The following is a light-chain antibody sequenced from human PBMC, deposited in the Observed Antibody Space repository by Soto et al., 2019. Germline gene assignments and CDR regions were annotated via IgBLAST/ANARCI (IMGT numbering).Light chain of an antibody. CDR3: QQSYSSPRT. V-gene: IGKV1-39*01. CDR1: QSIRRS. J-gene: IGKJ1*01. Sequence: DIQMTQSPSSLSASVADRVTITCRASQSIRRSLNRYQQKPGKAPKLLIYAASSLQSGVPSRFSGSGYGTDFTLTITSLQSEDFAIYYRQQSYSSPRTFGQGTKVDIK. CDR2: AAS.